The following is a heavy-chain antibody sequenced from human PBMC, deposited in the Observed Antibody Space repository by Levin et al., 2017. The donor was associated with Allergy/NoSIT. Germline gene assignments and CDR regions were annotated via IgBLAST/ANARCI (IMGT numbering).Heavy chain of an antibody. J-gene: IGHJ4*02. CDR2: ISSSSSTI. CDR3: ARDGGYVEMDLNDY. CDR1: GFTFSSYS. Sequence: GGSLRLSCAASGFTFSSYSMNWVRQAPGKGLEWVSYISSSSSTIYYADSVKGRFTISRDNAKNSLYLQMNSLRAEDTAVYYCARDGGYVEMDLNDYWGQGTLVTVSS. D-gene: IGHD5-24*01. V-gene: IGHV3-48*01.